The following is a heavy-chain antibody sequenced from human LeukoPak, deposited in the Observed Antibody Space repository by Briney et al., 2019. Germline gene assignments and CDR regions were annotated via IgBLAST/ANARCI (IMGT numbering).Heavy chain of an antibody. V-gene: IGHV3-49*04. D-gene: IGHD2-2*01. CDR3: TRRPMGYCSSTSCSYGMDV. Sequence: PGGSLRLSCTASGFTFGDYAMSWVRQAPGKGLEWVGFIRSKAYGGTTEYAASVKGGFTISRDDSKSIAYLQMNSLKTEDTAVYYCTRRPMGYCSSTSCSYGMDVWGQGTTVTVSS. J-gene: IGHJ6*02. CDR2: IRSKAYGGTT. CDR1: GFTFGDYA.